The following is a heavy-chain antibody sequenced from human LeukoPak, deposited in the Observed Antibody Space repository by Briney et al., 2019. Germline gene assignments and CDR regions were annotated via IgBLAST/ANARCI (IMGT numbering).Heavy chain of an antibody. Sequence: GGSLRLSCAASGFSFSSYSIHWVRQAPGKGLEWVAVISSDGNSKNFALSVKGRFAISRDNSKNTLYLQMNSLRAEDTAVYYCARDGGDGAFGYWGQGTLVTVSS. D-gene: IGHD3-16*01. CDR3: ARDGGDGAFGY. CDR1: GFSFSSYS. J-gene: IGHJ4*02. CDR2: ISSDGNSK. V-gene: IGHV3-30*09.